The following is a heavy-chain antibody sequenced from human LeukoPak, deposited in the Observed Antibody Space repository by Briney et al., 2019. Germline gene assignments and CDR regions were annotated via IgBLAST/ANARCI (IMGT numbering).Heavy chain of an antibody. J-gene: IGHJ4*02. D-gene: IGHD3-22*01. V-gene: IGHV1-69*13. Sequence: SVQVSCKASGGTFSSYAISWVRQAPGQGLEWMGGIIPIFGTANYAQKFQGRGTITADESTSKAYMELSSLRSVDTAVYYCASLLYYDSSGYSREYWGQGTLVTVSS. CDR3: ASLLYYDSSGYSREY. CDR1: GGTFSSYA. CDR2: IIPIFGTA.